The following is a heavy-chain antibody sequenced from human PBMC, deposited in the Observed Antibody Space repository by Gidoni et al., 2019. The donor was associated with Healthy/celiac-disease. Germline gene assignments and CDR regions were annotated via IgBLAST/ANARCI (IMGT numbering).Heavy chain of an antibody. V-gene: IGHV3-48*03. J-gene: IGHJ4*02. D-gene: IGHD4-4*01. CDR3: ARVALDYSNGAQYFDY. Sequence: EVQLVESGVGLVQPGGSLRLSCAASGFTFSSYEMNWVRQAPGKGLEWVSYISSSGSTIYYADSVKGRFTISRDNAKNSLYLQMNSLRAEDTAVYYCARVALDYSNGAQYFDYWGQGTLVTVSS. CDR1: GFTFSSYE. CDR2: ISSSGSTI.